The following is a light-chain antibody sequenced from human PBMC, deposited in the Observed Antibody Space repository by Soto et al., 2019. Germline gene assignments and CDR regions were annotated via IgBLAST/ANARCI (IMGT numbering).Light chain of an antibody. Sequence: DIVLTESPGTLSLSPGERATLSCRASQSVSSSSLAWYQQKPGQAPRLLIYGISSRATGIPDRFSGSGSGTDFTLTIGRLEPEDFAVYFCQQYGDSPLTFGGGTKVEIK. J-gene: IGKJ4*01. CDR1: QSVSSSS. V-gene: IGKV3-20*01. CDR3: QQYGDSPLT. CDR2: GIS.